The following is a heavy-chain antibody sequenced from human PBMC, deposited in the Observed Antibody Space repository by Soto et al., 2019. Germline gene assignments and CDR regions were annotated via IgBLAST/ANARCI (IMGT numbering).Heavy chain of an antibody. V-gene: IGHV3-15*07. Sequence: GGSLRLSCAASGFTFSNAWMNWVRQAPGKGLEWVGRIKSKTDGGTTDYAAPVKGRFTISRDDSKNTLYLQMNSLKTEDTAVYYCTTERARVLPVVTDYWGQGTLVTVSS. CDR1: GFTFSNAW. J-gene: IGHJ4*02. CDR3: TTERARVLPVVTDY. D-gene: IGHD3-22*01. CDR2: IKSKTDGGTT.